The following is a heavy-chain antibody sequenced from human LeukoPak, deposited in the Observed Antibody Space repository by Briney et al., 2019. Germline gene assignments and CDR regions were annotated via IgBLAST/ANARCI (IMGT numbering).Heavy chain of an antibody. CDR2: ISYDGSNK. V-gene: IGHV3-30*18. J-gene: IGHJ4*02. Sequence: PGGSLRLSCAASGFTFSSYGMHWVRQAPGKGLEWVAVISYDGSNKYYADSVKGRFTISRDNSKNTLYLQMKSLRAEDTAVYYCAKDRIAVAGSLDYWGQGTLVTVSS. CDR3: AKDRIAVAGSLDY. CDR1: GFTFSSYG. D-gene: IGHD6-19*01.